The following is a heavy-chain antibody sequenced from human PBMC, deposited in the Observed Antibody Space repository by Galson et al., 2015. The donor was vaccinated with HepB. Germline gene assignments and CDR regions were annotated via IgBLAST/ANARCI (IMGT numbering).Heavy chain of an antibody. CDR1: GFTFSYYA. V-gene: IGHV3-23*01. CDR3: AKVFPEKTDGWYRQALYYFDS. J-gene: IGHJ4*02. D-gene: IGHD6-19*01. CDR2: ITPSGDNT. Sequence: SLRLSCAASGFTFSYYAMSWVRQAPGKGLEWVLAITPSGDNTFSADSMKGRFTISRDNSRSTLFLHMNSLRADDTAIYFCAKVFPEKTDGWYRQALYYFDSWGQGTRVTVSS.